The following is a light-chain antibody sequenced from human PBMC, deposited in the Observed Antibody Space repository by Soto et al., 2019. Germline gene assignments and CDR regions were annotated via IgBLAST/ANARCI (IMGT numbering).Light chain of an antibody. CDR1: QSVRSER. CDR3: QEYDGAPPIT. V-gene: IGKV3-20*01. J-gene: IGKJ5*01. CDR2: DAS. Sequence: EIVLTQSPDTLSLSPGERATLSCRASQSVRSERLAWYQQKRGQAPTLLIFDASSRASGTPERFSGSGSGTDFTLTISRLEPEDFAVYYCQEYDGAPPITFGLGTQLEIK.